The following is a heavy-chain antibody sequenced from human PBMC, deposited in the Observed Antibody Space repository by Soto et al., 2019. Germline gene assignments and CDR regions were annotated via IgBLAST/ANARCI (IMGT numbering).Heavy chain of an antibody. CDR1: GFTFSSYS. CDR3: ARGGGSSSGDYYYYGMDV. CDR2: ISSSSSYI. J-gene: IGHJ6*02. Sequence: PGGALRLSCAASGFTFSSYSMNWVRQAPGKELEWVSSISSSSSYIYYADSVKGRFTISRDNAKNSLYLQMNSLRAEDTAVYYCARGGGSSSGDYYYYGMDVWGQGTTVTVSS. V-gene: IGHV3-21*01. D-gene: IGHD6-6*01.